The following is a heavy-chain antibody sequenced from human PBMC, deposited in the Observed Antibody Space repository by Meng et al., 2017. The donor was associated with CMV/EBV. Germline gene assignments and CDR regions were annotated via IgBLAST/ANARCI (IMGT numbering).Heavy chain of an antibody. V-gene: IGHV1-2*02. CDR1: GYTFTGYY. CDR2: INPNSGGT. Sequence: ASVKVSCKASGYTFTGYYMHWVRQAPGQGLEWMGWINPNSGGTNYAQKFQGRVTMTRDTSISTAYMELSRLRSDDTAVYYCARGNSPEHTEDIVVVPAARAGGCYGMDVWGQGTTVTVSS. J-gene: IGHJ6*02. CDR3: ARGNSPEHTEDIVVVPAARAGGCYGMDV. D-gene: IGHD2-2*01.